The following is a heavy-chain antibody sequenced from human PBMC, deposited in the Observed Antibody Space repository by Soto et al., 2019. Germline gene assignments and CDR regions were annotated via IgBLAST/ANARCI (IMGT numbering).Heavy chain of an antibody. CDR1: GFTFSSYA. Sequence: GGSLRLSCAASGFTFSSYAMSWVRQAPGKGLEWVSAISGSGGSTYYADSVKGRFTISRDNSKNTLYLQMNSLRAEDTAVYYCATGKGELLYRMDVWGKGTTVNVSS. D-gene: IGHD3-10*01. CDR2: ISGSGGST. J-gene: IGHJ6*04. CDR3: ATGKGELLYRMDV. V-gene: IGHV3-23*01.